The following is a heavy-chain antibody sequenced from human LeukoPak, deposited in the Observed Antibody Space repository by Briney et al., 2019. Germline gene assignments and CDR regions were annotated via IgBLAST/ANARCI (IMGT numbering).Heavy chain of an antibody. J-gene: IGHJ3*02. CDR1: GFAFSSCD. CDR3: AKEGRWLQLGGAFDI. D-gene: IGHD5-24*01. V-gene: IGHV3-30*18. CDR2: ISSDENNK. Sequence: EGSLRLSCAASGFAFSSCDMHWVRQAPGKGLEWVSVISSDENNKYYADSVKGRFTISRDNSKNTLYLQMSSLRPEDTAVYYCAKEGRWLQLGGAFDIWGQGTMVTVSS.